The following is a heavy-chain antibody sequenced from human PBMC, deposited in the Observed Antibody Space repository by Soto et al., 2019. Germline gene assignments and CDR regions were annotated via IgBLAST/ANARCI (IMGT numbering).Heavy chain of an antibody. D-gene: IGHD6-13*01. V-gene: IGHV1-46*01. CDR2: INPSGGNT. J-gene: IGHJ4*02. CDR3: ARDRRASSWDYYFDY. CDR1: GYTLIMYY. Sequence: ASVKVSCKASGYTLIMYYIHWMRQAPGQGLEWMGLINPSGGNTNYAQKLQGRVTMTTDTSTSTAYMELRSLRSDDTAVYYCARDRRASSWDYYFDYWGQGTLVTVSS.